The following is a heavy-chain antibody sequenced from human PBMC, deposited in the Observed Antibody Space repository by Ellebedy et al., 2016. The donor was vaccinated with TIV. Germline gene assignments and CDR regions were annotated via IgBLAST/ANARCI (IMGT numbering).Heavy chain of an antibody. V-gene: IGHV3-30*03. D-gene: IGHD4-23*01. CDR2: IASHGYVS. Sequence: GGSLRLSCAASGFTFSNYGMQWVRQAPGEGLEWVAVIASHGYVSFYADSVKGRFTLSRDNSKNTVYLQMSSLRPEDTAVYYCAREARWGNWYFDLWGRGTLITVST. J-gene: IGHJ2*01. CDR3: AREARWGNWYFDL. CDR1: GFTFSNYG.